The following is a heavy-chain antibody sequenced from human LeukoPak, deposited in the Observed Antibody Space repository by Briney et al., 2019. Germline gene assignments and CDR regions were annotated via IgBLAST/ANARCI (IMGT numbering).Heavy chain of an antibody. Sequence: SETLPLTCAVYDGSFTNDYWSWIRQPPGKGLEWIGEIHHSGTTKYKPSLKSRITLSVDTSKNEFSLKLSSVTAADTAVYYCARARSGYKFYFDYWGQGTLVTVSS. CDR2: IHHSGTT. D-gene: IGHD3-22*01. V-gene: IGHV4-34*01. CDR3: ARARSGYKFYFDY. CDR1: DGSFTNDY. J-gene: IGHJ4*02.